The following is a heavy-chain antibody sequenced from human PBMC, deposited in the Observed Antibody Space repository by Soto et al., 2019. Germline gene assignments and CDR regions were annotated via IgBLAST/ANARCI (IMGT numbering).Heavy chain of an antibody. D-gene: IGHD6-6*01. V-gene: IGHV4-59*01. CDR2: IYYSGST. J-gene: IGHJ5*02. CDR3: AREGFVSSSFSGEVWFDP. CDR1: GGSISSYY. Sequence: SETLSLTCTVSGGSISSYYWSWIRQPPGKGLEWIGYIYYSGSTNYNPSLKSRVTISVDTSKNQFSLKLSSVTAADTAVYYCAREGFVSSSFSGEVWFDPWGQGTLVTVSS.